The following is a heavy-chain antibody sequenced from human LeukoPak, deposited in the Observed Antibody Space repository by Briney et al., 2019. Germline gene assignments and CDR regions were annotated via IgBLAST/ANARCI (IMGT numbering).Heavy chain of an antibody. CDR2: IYTSGST. D-gene: IGHD3-16*02. CDR1: GGSISSSGSY. CDR3: ARDIGHHYFDC. V-gene: IGHV4-61*02. J-gene: IGHJ4*02. Sequence: PSETLSLTCTVSGGSISSSGSYWSWIRQPAGKGLEWIGRIYTSGSTDDNPSLKSRVTISVDTSKNQFSLKLSSVTAADTAFYYCARDIGHHYFDCWGQGTLVTVSS.